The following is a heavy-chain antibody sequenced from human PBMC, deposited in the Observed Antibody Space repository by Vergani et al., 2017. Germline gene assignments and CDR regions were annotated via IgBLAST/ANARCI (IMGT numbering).Heavy chain of an antibody. V-gene: IGHV3-30*02. CDR3: AKHFRGWGIDY. J-gene: IGHJ4*02. CDR1: GFTLSNYD. D-gene: IGHD3-16*01. CDR2: IQVDGRNQ. Sequence: QVQLVESGGGVVQRGGSLRLSCATSGFTLSNYDMQWIRQGPGKGLEFVAFIQVDGRNQYYADSVKGRFTLSRYFSKNTLYLQMNSLRTDDTATYYCAKHFRGWGIDYWGQGTQVIVSS.